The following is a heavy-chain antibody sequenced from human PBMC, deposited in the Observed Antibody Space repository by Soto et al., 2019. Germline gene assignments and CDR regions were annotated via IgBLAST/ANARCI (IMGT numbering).Heavy chain of an antibody. V-gene: IGHV3-74*01. D-gene: IGHD3-16*01. CDR3: ARESWGCGLSF. CDR2: INGDGTVT. J-gene: IGHJ6*02. Sequence: GSLRLSCAASVVSFSDYCMHWVPQVPGKRLAWVSRINGDGTVTAYADSVKGRFTISRDNSENTWYLQMDSLRAEGTAVYFGARESWGCGLSFWGQGTTVTVSS. CDR1: VVSFSDYC.